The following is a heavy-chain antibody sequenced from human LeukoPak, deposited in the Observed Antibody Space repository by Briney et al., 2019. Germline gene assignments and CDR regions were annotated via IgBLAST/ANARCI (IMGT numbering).Heavy chain of an antibody. Sequence: GRSLRLSCEASGFTFSSFGMHWVRQAPGKGLEWVAFIRYVGSDKYYGDSVKGRFTISRDNSNNTLFLQMNSLRAEDTSTYYCASATFSNWFYFDQWGQGTLVTVSS. J-gene: IGHJ4*02. CDR3: ASATFSNWFYFDQ. CDR2: IRYVGSDK. V-gene: IGHV3-33*01. CDR1: GFTFSSFG. D-gene: IGHD6-13*01.